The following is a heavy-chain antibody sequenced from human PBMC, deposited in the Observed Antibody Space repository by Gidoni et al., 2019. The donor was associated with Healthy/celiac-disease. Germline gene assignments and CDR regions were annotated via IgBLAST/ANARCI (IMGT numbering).Heavy chain of an antibody. CDR3: AKDPIGDYSSAP. J-gene: IGHJ3*01. V-gene: IGHV3-9*01. CDR2: ISWNSGSI. Sequence: EVQLVESGGGLVQPGRSLRLSCAASGFAFDDYAMLWVRQAPGKGLEWVSGISWNSGSIGYADSVKGRFTISRDNAKNSLYLQMNSLRAEDTALYYCAKDPIGDYSSAPWGQGTMVTVSS. D-gene: IGHD6-19*01. CDR1: GFAFDDYA.